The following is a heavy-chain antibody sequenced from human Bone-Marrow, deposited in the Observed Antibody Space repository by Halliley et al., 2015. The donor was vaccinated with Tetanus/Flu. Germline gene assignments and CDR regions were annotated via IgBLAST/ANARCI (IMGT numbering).Heavy chain of an antibody. CDR2: ISYRGST. CDR3: ARGPNGDDAFDM. V-gene: IGHV4-59*11. Sequence: TLSLTCTVSGDSISSHYWTWIRQPPGKGLEWIGYISYRGSTNYNPSLQSRVTMSVYTSKNQFSLNLTSVTAADTAMYYCARGPNGDDAFDMWGQGTMVTVSS. D-gene: IGHD7-27*01. J-gene: IGHJ3*02. CDR1: GDSISSHY.